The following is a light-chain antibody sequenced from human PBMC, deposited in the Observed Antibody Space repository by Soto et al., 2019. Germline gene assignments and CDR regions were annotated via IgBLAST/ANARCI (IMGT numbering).Light chain of an antibody. V-gene: IGKV1-39*01. CDR1: QTISNF. Sequence: DIQMTQSPSSLSASVGDRVTLTCRASQTISNFLNWYQQKPGKAPELLLFPASSLQSGVSSRFSGSGSGTDFTLTISSLQPEDCATYYCQQSYSTPYTFGQGTKLEIK. J-gene: IGKJ2*01. CDR2: PAS. CDR3: QQSYSTPYT.